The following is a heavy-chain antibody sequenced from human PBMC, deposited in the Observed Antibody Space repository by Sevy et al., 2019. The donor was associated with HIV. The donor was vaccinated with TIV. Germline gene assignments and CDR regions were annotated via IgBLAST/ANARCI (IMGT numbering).Heavy chain of an antibody. J-gene: IGHJ3*02. CDR2: VSFDGGSK. Sequence: GGSLRLSCEASGFTFNNFPIHWVGQAPGKGLEWVAVVSFDGGSKYYADSVRGRFTVSRDNSKNTVYLQLNSLRAEDTAVYYCVRERARSITFDIWGQGTLVTVSS. CDR1: GFTFNNFP. D-gene: IGHD3-16*01. CDR3: VRERARSITFDI. V-gene: IGHV3-30-3*01.